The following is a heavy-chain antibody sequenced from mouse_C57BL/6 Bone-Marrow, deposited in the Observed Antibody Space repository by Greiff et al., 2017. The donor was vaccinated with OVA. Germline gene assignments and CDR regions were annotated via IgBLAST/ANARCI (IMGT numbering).Heavy chain of an antibody. CDR1: GFTFSSYA. J-gene: IGHJ3*01. V-gene: IGHV5-9-1*02. CDR3: TRDGGVYGNFPWFAY. Sequence: EVKLEESGEGLVKPGGSLKLSCAASGFTFSSYAMSWVRQTPEKRLEWVAYISSGGDYIYYADTVKGQFTISRDNARNTLYLQMSSLKSEDTAMYYCTRDGGVYGNFPWFAYWGQGTLVTVSA. CDR2: ISSGGDYI. D-gene: IGHD2-1*01.